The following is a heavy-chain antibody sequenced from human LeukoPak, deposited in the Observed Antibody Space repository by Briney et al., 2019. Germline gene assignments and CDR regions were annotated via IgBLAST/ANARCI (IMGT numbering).Heavy chain of an antibody. CDR2: IKQDGSEK. CDR3: ARFPMTFDF. CDR1: GFIFSNYW. J-gene: IGHJ4*02. Sequence: GGSLRLSCAVSGFIFSNYWMSWVRQAPGKGLEWVANIKQDGSEKYYVDSVKGRFTISRDNAKNSLYLQMNSLRAEDTAVYYCARFPMTFDFRGQGTLVTVSS. D-gene: IGHD3-22*01. V-gene: IGHV3-7*03.